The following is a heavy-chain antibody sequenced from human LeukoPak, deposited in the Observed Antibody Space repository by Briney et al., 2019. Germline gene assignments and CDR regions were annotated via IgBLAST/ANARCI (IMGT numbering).Heavy chain of an antibody. Sequence: PGGSLRLSCAASGFTFSSYEMNWVRQAPGKGLEWVSYISSSGSTIYYADSVKGRFTISRDNAKNSLYLQMNSLRAEDTALYYCAKDIGSGGLWFGESYYYYYGMDVWGQGTTVTVSS. CDR3: AKDIGSGGLWFGESYYYYYGMDV. CDR1: GFTFSSYE. D-gene: IGHD3-10*01. CDR2: ISSSGSTI. J-gene: IGHJ6*02. V-gene: IGHV3-48*03.